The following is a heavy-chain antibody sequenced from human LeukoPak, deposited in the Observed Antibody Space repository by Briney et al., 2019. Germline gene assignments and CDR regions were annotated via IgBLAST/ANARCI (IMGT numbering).Heavy chain of an antibody. V-gene: IGHV4-34*01. CDR1: GGSFSGYY. J-gene: IGHJ4*02. CDR2: INHSGST. CDR3: ARVRSVTMIVVVILGYYFDY. D-gene: IGHD3-22*01. Sequence: KPSETLSLTCAVYGGSFSGYYWSWIRQPPGKGLEWIGEINHSGSTNYNPSLKSRVTISVDTSKNQFSLKLSSVTAADTAVYYCARVRSVTMIVVVILGYYFDYWGQGTLVTVSS.